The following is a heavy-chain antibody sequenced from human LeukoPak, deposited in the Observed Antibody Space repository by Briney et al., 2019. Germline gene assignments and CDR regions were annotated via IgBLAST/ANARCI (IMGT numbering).Heavy chain of an antibody. D-gene: IGHD5-24*01. CDR3: ARGRDDYNSYYDY. V-gene: IGHV3-48*03. J-gene: IGHJ4*02. CDR1: GFTFSSYE. CDR2: ISSSGSTI. Sequence: GGSLRLSCAASGFTFSSYEMNWVRQAPGKGLEWVSYISSSGSTIYYADSVKGRFTISRDNAKNSLYLQMNSLRAEDTAVYYCARGRDDYNSYYDYWGQGTLVTVSS.